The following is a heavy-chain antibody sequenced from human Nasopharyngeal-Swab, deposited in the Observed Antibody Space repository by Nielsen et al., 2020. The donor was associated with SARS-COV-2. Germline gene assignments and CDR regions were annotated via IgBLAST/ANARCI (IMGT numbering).Heavy chain of an antibody. CDR3: ARGPGRITIFGVVIDSRGWFDP. D-gene: IGHD3-3*01. V-gene: IGHV4-59*01. CDR2: IYCSGST. Sequence: SETLSLTCTVSGGSIISYYCSWIRQLPGKGLEWIGYIYCSGSTNYNPSLKSRVTISVDTSKNQFSLKLSSVTAADTAVYYCARGPGRITIFGVVIDSRGWFDPWGQGTLVTVSS. CDR1: GGSIISYY. J-gene: IGHJ5*02.